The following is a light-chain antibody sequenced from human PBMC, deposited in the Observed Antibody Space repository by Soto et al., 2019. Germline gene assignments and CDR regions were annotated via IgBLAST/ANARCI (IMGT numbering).Light chain of an antibody. V-gene: IGLV2-23*01. CDR1: SSDVGSYNL. J-gene: IGLJ1*01. Sequence: QSVLTQPASVSGSPGQSITISCTGTSSDVGSYNLVSWYQQHPGKAPKLMVYEGSKRPSGVSKRFSGSKSGNTASLTISGLQAEDEADYYCCSYAGSSTCVFGTGTKVTVL. CDR2: EGS. CDR3: CSYAGSSTCV.